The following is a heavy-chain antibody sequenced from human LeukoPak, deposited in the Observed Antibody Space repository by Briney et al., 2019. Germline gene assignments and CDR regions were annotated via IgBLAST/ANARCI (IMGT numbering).Heavy chain of an antibody. CDR1: GYTFTSYY. J-gene: IGHJ6*04. CDR2: INPSGGST. D-gene: IGHD2-15*01. V-gene: IGHV1-46*01. CDR3: ARDLADIVVVVAAPYYYYGMDV. Sequence: ASVKASCKASGYTFTSYYMHWVRQAPGQGLEWMGIINPSGGSTSYAQKFQGRVTMTRDTSTSTVYMELSSLRSEDTAVYYCARDLADIVVVVAAPYYYYGMDVWGKGTTVTVSS.